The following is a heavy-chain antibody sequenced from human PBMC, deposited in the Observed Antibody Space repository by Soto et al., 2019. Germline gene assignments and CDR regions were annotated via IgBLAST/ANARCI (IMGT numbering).Heavy chain of an antibody. D-gene: IGHD1-7*01. CDR2: INPAKGNT. J-gene: IGHJ5*02. CDR3: ARDPIWTYTWNYARLNYLDP. CDR1: GYTFTNNV. V-gene: IGHV1-3*01. Sequence: GASVKVSCKASGYTFTNNVIHWLRQAPGQTLEWMGWINPAKGNTKYSQKFEARVTLTRDTAASTAYMELNSLRSDDTAVYYCARDPIWTYTWNYARLNYLDPWGQGTLVTVSS.